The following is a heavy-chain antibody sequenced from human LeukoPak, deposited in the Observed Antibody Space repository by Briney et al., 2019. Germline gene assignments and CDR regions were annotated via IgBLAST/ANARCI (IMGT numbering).Heavy chain of an antibody. Sequence: GGSLRLSCAASGFTFSTYSMNWVRQAPGKGLEWVSYISSSSSTIYYADSVKGRFTISRDNAKNSLYLQMNSLRAEDTAVYYCAKDEAYYYGSSGYQNNYFDYWGQGTLVTVSS. V-gene: IGHV3-48*01. J-gene: IGHJ4*02. CDR3: AKDEAYYYGSSGYQNNYFDY. CDR2: ISSSSSTI. CDR1: GFTFSTYS. D-gene: IGHD3-22*01.